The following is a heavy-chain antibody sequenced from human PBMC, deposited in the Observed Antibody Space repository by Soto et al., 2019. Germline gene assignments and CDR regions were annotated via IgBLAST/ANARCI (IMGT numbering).Heavy chain of an antibody. D-gene: IGHD3-22*01. CDR3: AKSSGYEIREYFRH. J-gene: IGHJ1*01. Sequence: GGSLRLSCAASGFTFDDYAIHWVRQAPGKGLEWVSGISWNSGSIAYADSVKGRFTISRDNAKNSLYLQMNSLRAEDTAFYYCAKSSGYEIREYFRHWGQGT. CDR2: ISWNSGSI. CDR1: GFTFDDYA. V-gene: IGHV3-9*01.